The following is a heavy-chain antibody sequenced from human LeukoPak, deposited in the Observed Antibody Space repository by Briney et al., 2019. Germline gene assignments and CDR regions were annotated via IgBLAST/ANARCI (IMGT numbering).Heavy chain of an antibody. J-gene: IGHJ6*03. V-gene: IGHV4-59*01. CDR1: GGSISSNY. CDR3: ARGSTVLYYYYYMDV. CDR2: INYSGST. D-gene: IGHD4-17*01. Sequence: SETLSLTCTVSGGSISSNYWSWIRQPPGKGLEWIGYINYSGSTKYNPSLQSRVTISLDTSKNQFSLKLRSLTAADTAVYYCARGSTVLYYYYYMDVWGKGTTVTVSS.